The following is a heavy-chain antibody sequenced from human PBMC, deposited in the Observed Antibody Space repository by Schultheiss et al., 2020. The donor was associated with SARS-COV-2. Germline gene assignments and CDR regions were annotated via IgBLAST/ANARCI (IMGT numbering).Heavy chain of an antibody. CDR3: ARARLKKFDY. J-gene: IGHJ4*02. Sequence: SETLSLTCTVSGGSISSGGYYWSWIRQPPGKGLEWIGYTHYSGNTNYNPSLKSRVTISLDTSKNQFSLKLSSVTAADTAVYYCARARLKKFDYWGQGTLVTVSS. CDR2: THYSGNT. V-gene: IGHV4-61*08. CDR1: GGSISSGGYY. D-gene: IGHD5-12*01.